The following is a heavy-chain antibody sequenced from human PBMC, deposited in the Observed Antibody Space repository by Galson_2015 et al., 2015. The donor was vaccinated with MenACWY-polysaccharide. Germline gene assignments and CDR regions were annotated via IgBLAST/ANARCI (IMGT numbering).Heavy chain of an antibody. J-gene: IGHJ4*02. CDR1: EFTFSKFS. CDR3: ARDGYSFGYYSDL. V-gene: IGHV3-30*03. D-gene: IGHD5-18*01. CDR2: ISYDGDRQ. Sequence: SLRLSCAASEFTFSKFSMHWVRQAPGKGLEWVALISYDGDRQYYVDSVKGRFTVSRDNSKNTVYLQMDSLRTEDSAVYFCARDGYSFGYYSDLWGQGTLVTVS.